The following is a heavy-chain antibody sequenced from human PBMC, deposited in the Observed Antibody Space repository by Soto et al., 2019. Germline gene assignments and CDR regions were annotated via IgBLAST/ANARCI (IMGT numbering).Heavy chain of an antibody. D-gene: IGHD6-13*01. V-gene: IGHV6-1*01. Sequence: SQTLSLTCAISGDSVSSNSAAWNWIRQSPSRGLEWLGRTYYRSKWYNDYAVSVKSRITINPDTSKNQFSLQLNSVTPEDTAVYYCARDHKPGIAAAGPRYYGMDVWGQGXTVTVSS. J-gene: IGHJ6*02. CDR3: ARDHKPGIAAAGPRYYGMDV. CDR1: GDSVSSNSAA. CDR2: TYYRSKWYN.